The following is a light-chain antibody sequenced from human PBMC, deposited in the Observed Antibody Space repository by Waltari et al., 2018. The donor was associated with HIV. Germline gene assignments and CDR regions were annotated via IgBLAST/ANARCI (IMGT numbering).Light chain of an antibody. J-gene: IGLJ2*01. CDR3: SSYTTSSVV. CDR2: EVS. V-gene: IGLV2-14*01. CDR1: SSDVGDYNY. Sequence: QSALTQPASVSGSPGQSITISCTGTSSDVGDYNYVSWYQQRPGKAPKFMIYEVSNRPSGFSNRFSGSKSGNTASLTISGLQAEDEADYYCSSYTTSSVVFGGGTKLTVL.